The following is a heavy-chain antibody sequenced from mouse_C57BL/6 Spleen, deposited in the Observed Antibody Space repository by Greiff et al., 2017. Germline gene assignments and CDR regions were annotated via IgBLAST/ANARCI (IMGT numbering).Heavy chain of an antibody. CDR2: IDPSDSET. D-gene: IGHD1-1*01. CDR3: ARATVVGDDY. Sequence: VQLQQPGAELVRPGSSVKLSCKASGYTFTSYWMHWVKQRPIQGLEWIGNIDPSDSETHYNQKFKDKATLTVDKSSSTAYMQLSSLTSEDSAVYYCARATVVGDDYWGQGTTLTVSS. J-gene: IGHJ2*01. CDR1: GYTFTSYW. V-gene: IGHV1-52*01.